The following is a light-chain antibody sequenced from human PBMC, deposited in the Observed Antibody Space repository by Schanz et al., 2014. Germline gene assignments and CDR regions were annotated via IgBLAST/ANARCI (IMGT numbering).Light chain of an antibody. V-gene: IGLV2-18*02. CDR3: VSYTTSSTWL. CDR2: DVT. Sequence: QSALTQPPSVSGSPGQSVTISCTGTSSDVGGYNRVSWYQQPPGTAPKLMIYDVTNRPSGVPDRYSGSKSGNTASLTISGLQAEDETDYYCVSYTTSSTWLFGGGTKLTVL. J-gene: IGLJ2*01. CDR1: SSDVGGYNR.